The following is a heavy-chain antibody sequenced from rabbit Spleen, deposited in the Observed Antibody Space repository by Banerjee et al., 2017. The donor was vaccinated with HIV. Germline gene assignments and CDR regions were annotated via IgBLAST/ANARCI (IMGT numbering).Heavy chain of an antibody. Sequence: QEQLVESGGGLVKPEGSLTLTCTASGFSFSDRDVMCWVRQAPGKGLQWIACINASTGKPVYATWASGRFTISRTSSTTVTLRMTSLTAADRATYFCARDLVGVIGWNFYLWGPGTLVTVS. CDR3: ARDLVGVIGWNFYL. CDR2: INASTGKP. J-gene: IGHJ4*01. CDR1: GFSFSDRDV. D-gene: IGHD1-1*01. V-gene: IGHV1S45*01.